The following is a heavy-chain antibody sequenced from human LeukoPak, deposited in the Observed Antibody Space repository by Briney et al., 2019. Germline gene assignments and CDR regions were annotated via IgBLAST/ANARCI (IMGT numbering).Heavy chain of an antibody. CDR1: GFTFSSYG. CDR2: ISSSSTYI. CDR3: ASSPGDYFDY. Sequence: GGSLRLSCAASGFTFSSYGMHWVRQAPGKGLEWVSSISSSSTYIYYADSVKGRFTISRDNAKNSLYVQMNSLRAEDTAVYYCASSPGDYFDYWGQGTLVTVSS. V-gene: IGHV3-21*01. J-gene: IGHJ4*02.